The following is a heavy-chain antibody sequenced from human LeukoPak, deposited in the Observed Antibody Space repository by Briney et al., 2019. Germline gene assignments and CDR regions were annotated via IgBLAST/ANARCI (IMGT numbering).Heavy chain of an antibody. CDR2: IYYSGST. J-gene: IGHJ4*02. CDR1: GGSISSGDYY. V-gene: IGHV4-30-4*08. CDR3: ARTTMTTVVYDY. Sequence: SQTLSLTCTVSGGSISSGDYYWSWIRQPPGKGLKWIGYIYYSGSTYYNPSLKSRVTISVDTSKNQFSLKLSSVTTADTAVYYCARTTMTTVVYDYWGQGTLVTVSS. D-gene: IGHD4-23*01.